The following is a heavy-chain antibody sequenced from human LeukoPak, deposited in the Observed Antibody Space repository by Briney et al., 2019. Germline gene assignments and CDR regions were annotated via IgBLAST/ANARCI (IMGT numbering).Heavy chain of an antibody. CDR2: INPNSGGT. CDR1: GYTFTGYY. CDR3: ARASDYGDLKGPDWFDP. Sequence: ASVKVSCEASGYTFTGYYMHWVRQAPGQGLEWMGWINPNSGGTNYAQKFQGRVTMTRDTSISTAYMELSRLRSDDTAVYYCARASDYGDLKGPDWFDPWGQGTLVTVSS. J-gene: IGHJ5*02. V-gene: IGHV1-2*02. D-gene: IGHD4-17*01.